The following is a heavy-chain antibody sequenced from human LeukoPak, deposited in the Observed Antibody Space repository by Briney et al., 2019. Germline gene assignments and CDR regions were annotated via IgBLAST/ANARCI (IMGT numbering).Heavy chain of an antibody. J-gene: IGHJ4*02. V-gene: IGHV4-34*01. CDR2: INHSGST. CDR1: GGSFSGYY. D-gene: IGHD4-23*01. Sequence: SETLSLTCAVYGGSFSGYYWSRIRQPPGKGLEWIGEINHSGSTNYNPSLKSRVTISVDTSKNQFSLKLSSVTAADTAVYYCARRAYGGTFDYWGQGTLVTVSS. CDR3: ARRAYGGTFDY.